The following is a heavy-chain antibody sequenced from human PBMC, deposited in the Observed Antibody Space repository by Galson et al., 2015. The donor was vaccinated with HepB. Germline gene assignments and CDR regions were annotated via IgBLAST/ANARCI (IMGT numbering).Heavy chain of an antibody. V-gene: IGHV6-1*01. D-gene: IGHD3-22*01. CDR3: ARARSSGYYLDY. CDR1: GDSVSSNSAA. CDR2: TYYRSKWYN. Sequence: CAISGDSVSSNSAAWNWLRQSPSRGLEWLGRTYYRSKWYNDYAVSVKSRITINPETSKNQFSLQLNSVTPDDTAVYFCARARSSGYYLDYWGQGTRVTVSS. J-gene: IGHJ4*02.